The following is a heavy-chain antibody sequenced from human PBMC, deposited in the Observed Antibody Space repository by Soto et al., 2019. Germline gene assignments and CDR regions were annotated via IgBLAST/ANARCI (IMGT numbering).Heavy chain of an antibody. CDR2: IIPIFGTA. CDR3: ARGGDVLRYFDWLDQYYYYGMDV. D-gene: IGHD3-9*01. J-gene: IGHJ6*02. CDR1: GGTFSSYA. V-gene: IGHV1-69*13. Sequence: SVKVSCKASGGTFSSYAISWVRQAPGQGLEWMGGIIPIFGTANYAQKFQGRVTITADESTSTAYMELSSLRSEDTAVYYCARGGDVLRYFDWLDQYYYYGMDVWGQGTTVTVSS.